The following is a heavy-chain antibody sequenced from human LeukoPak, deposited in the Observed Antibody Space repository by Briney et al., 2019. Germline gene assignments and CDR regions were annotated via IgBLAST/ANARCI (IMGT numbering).Heavy chain of an antibody. Sequence: GESLEISCKGSGYSFTSYWIGWVRQMPGKGLEWMGIIYPGDSDTRYSPSFQGQVTISADKSISTAYLQWSSLKASDTAMYYCARLADIVVVPAAISFDYWGQGTLVTVSS. J-gene: IGHJ4*02. D-gene: IGHD2-2*01. CDR1: GYSFTSYW. CDR2: IYPGDSDT. V-gene: IGHV5-51*01. CDR3: ARLADIVVVPAAISFDY.